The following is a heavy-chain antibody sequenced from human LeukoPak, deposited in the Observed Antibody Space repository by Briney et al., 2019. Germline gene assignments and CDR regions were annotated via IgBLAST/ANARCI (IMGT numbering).Heavy chain of an antibody. V-gene: IGHV4-59*08. J-gene: IGHJ4*02. CDR3: ARGNRGGWYSFDY. D-gene: IGHD6-19*01. Sequence: SETLSLTCTVSGGSISSYYWSWIRQPPGKGLEWIGYIYYSGSTNYNPSLKSRVTISVDTSKNQFSLKLSSVTAADTAVYYCARGNRGGWYSFDYWGQGTLVTVSS. CDR2: IYYSGST. CDR1: GGSISSYY.